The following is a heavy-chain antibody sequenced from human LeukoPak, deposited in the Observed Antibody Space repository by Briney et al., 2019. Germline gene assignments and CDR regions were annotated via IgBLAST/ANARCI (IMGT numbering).Heavy chain of an antibody. V-gene: IGHV4-30-2*01. CDR1: GGSISSGDYY. CDR3: ARGLGGGYSNYRFDP. Sequence: PSETLSLTCSVSGGSISSGDYYWSWIRQPPGKGLEWIGYIYHSGSTYYNPSLKSRVTISVDKSKNQFSLKLSSVTAADTAVYYCARGLGGGYSNYRFDPWGQGILVTVSS. CDR2: IYHSGST. D-gene: IGHD4-11*01. J-gene: IGHJ5*02.